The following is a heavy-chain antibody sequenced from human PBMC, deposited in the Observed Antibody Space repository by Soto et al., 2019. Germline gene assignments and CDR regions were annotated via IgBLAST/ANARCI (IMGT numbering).Heavy chain of an antibody. CDR1: GGSLSNYG. D-gene: IGHD4-17*01. CDR2: IIPVFGTA. V-gene: IGHV1-69*12. CDR3: ARGDATKIVVTTYYGMDV. Sequence: QVQLVQSGAEVKKPGSSVKVSCKASGGSLSNYGISWVRQAPGQGVEWMGGIIPVFGTANYAQKFQGRVTITADESTSIVYMDVTSLRSEDTAVYYCARGDATKIVVTTYYGMDVWGQGTTVTGSS. J-gene: IGHJ6*02.